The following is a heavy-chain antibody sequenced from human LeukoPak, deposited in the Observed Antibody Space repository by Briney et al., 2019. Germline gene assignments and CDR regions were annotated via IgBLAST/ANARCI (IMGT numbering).Heavy chain of an antibody. CDR3: AHTVTPRYFQF. D-gene: IGHD4-17*01. CDR1: GFSVSGNW. Sequence: GGSLRLSCAASGFSVSGNWMHWVRQAPGKGLEWVSFISSSSSYIYYADSVKGRFTISRDNAKNSLYLQMNSLRTEDTALYYCAHTVTPRYFQFWGQGTLVTVSS. J-gene: IGHJ1*01. CDR2: ISSSSSYI. V-gene: IGHV3-21*01.